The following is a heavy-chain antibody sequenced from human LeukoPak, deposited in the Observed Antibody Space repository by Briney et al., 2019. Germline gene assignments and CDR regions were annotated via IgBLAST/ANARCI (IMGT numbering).Heavy chain of an antibody. Sequence: ASVKVSCKVSRDTLTELSMHWVRQAPGRGLEWMGGFDPEDGETIYAQKFQGRVTMTEDTSTDTAYMELSSLRSEDTAVYYCATVNLYSPKGFDYWGQGTLVTVSS. V-gene: IGHV1-24*01. D-gene: IGHD4-11*01. CDR1: RDTLTELS. CDR2: FDPEDGET. J-gene: IGHJ4*02. CDR3: ATVNLYSPKGFDY.